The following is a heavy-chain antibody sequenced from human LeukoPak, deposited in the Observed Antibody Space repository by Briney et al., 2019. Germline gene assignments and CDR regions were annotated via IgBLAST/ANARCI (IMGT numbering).Heavy chain of an antibody. J-gene: IGHJ5*02. CDR3: AKSEWWGWYVGYNCFDP. D-gene: IGHD6-19*01. V-gene: IGHV3-23*01. Sequence: GGSLRLSCAASGFTFSSYAMSWVRQAPGKGLEWVSAISGSGGSTYYADSVKGRFTISRDNSKNTLYLQMNSLRAEDTAVYYCAKSEWWGWYVGYNCFDPWGQGTLVTVSS. CDR2: ISGSGGST. CDR1: GFTFSSYA.